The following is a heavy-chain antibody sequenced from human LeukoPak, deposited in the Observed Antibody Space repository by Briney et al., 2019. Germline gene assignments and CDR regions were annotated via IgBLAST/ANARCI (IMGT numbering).Heavy chain of an antibody. CDR1: GFTLSSYA. CDR3: ARGRDGYNYGGFAY. CDR2: ISYDGSNK. D-gene: IGHD5-24*01. Sequence: GGSLRLSCAASGFTLSSYAIHWVRQAPGKGLEWVAVISYDGSNKYYADSVKGRFTISRDNSKNTLYLQMNSLRAEDTAVYYCARGRDGYNYGGFAYWGQGTLVTVSS. V-gene: IGHV3-30*04. J-gene: IGHJ4*02.